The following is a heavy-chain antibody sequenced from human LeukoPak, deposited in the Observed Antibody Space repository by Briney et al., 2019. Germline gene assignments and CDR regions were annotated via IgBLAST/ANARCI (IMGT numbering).Heavy chain of an antibody. J-gene: IGHJ4*02. D-gene: IGHD3-10*01. V-gene: IGHV3-20*04. Sequence: GGSLRLSCAASGFTFDDHGMSWVRQPPGKGLEWVSCISSSGSHIYTVDSVKGRFAISRDNAKNSLYLQMNSLRAEDTALYYCARGCFGELLFDHWGQGTLVTVPS. CDR3: ARGCFGELLFDH. CDR1: GFTFDDHG. CDR2: ISSSGSHI.